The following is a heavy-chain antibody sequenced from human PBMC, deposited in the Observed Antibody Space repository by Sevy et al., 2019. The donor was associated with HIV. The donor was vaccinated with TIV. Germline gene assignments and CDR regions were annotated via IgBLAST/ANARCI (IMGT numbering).Heavy chain of an antibody. CDR3: ARGGMYYDFWSGYQPFDY. CDR2: IYHSWST. Sequence: SETLSLTCAVSGGSISSGGYSWSWIRQPPGKGLEWIGYIYHSWSTYYNPSLKSRVTISVDRSKNQFSLKLSSVTAADTAVYYCARGGMYYDFWSGYQPFDYWGQGTLVTVSS. J-gene: IGHJ4*02. V-gene: IGHV4-30-2*01. CDR1: GGSISSGGYS. D-gene: IGHD3-3*01.